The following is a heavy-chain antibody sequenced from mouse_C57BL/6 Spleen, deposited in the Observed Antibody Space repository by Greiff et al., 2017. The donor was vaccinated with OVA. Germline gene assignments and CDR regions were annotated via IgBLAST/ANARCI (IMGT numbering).Heavy chain of an antibody. Sequence: VKDSSTISRDDSESMLYLQMNSLKTEDTAMYYCVRQEELLRVDYWGQGTTLTVSS. D-gene: IGHD1-1*01. V-gene: IGHV10-1*01. J-gene: IGHJ2*01. CDR3: VRQEELLRVDY.